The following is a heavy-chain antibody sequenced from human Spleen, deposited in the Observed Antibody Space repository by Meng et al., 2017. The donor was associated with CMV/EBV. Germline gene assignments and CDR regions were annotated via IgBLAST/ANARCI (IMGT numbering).Heavy chain of an antibody. D-gene: IGHD2-2*01. Sequence: ASVKVSCKASDYTFTSYGINWVRQAPGQGLEWMGWISTYKDKTNYSQKLQGRLTMTTDTSTTTAYMELRNLRSDDTAVYYCARLGVSVPAVPDYWGQGTLVTVSS. CDR2: ISTYKDKT. J-gene: IGHJ4*02. CDR1: DYTFTSYG. CDR3: ARLGVSVPAVPDY. V-gene: IGHV1-18*01.